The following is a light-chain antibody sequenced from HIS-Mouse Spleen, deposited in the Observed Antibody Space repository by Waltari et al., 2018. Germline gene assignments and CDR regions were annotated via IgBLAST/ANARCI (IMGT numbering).Light chain of an antibody. V-gene: IGLV1-47*01. CDR2: RNN. CDR3: AAWDDSLSGPV. Sequence: QSVLTQPPSASGTPGQRVTISCSGSSSNIGSNYVYWYQQLPGTAPKLLIYRNNQRPSGVPARLPGSKSGTSASLAISGLRSEDEADYYCAAWDDSLSGPVFGGGTKLTVL. J-gene: IGLJ3*02. CDR1: SSNIGSNY.